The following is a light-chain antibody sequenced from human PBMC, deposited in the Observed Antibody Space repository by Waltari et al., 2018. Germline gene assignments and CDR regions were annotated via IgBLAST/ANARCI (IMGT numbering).Light chain of an antibody. J-gene: IGLJ1*01. Sequence: QSALTQPASVSGSPGQSITISCTGSNSDVGSFNLVSWYQQHPGNAPKLIIYDVIHRPAGVSNRLAGSKSANTASLTNSGLQAEDEADYYCSSYTSTRGFYVFGTGTTVIVL. CDR2: DVI. CDR3: SSYTSTRGFYV. V-gene: IGLV2-14*02. CDR1: NSDVGSFNL.